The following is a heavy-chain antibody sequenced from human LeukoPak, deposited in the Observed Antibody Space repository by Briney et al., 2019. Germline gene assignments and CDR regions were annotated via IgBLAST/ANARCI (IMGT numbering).Heavy chain of an antibody. D-gene: IGHD3-16*01. CDR1: GFTFSTYN. CDR3: ARDGGRRLRGSDYYYGMDV. J-gene: IGHJ6*02. CDR2: ISSSSSYI. V-gene: IGHV3-21*01. Sequence: GGSLRLSCTASGFTFSTYNMNWVRQPPGKGLEWVSSISSSSSYIYYADSVGGRFTISRDNAKNSLFLQVNSLRAEDTAVYYCARDGGRRLRGSDYYYGMDVWGQGTTVTVSS.